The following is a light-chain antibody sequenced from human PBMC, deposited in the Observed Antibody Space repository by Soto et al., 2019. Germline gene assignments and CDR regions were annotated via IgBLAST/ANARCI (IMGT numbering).Light chain of an antibody. V-gene: IGKV3-11*01. CDR1: QSVRTY. CDR2: DAS. Sequence: EVVLTQSPATLSLSPGERATLSCRASQSVRTYLAWYQQKPGQVPRLLIHDASSRATGIPARFSGSGSGTDLTLTISSLEPEDFAVYYCQQRTNWPSSTFGQGTRLEI. J-gene: IGKJ5*01. CDR3: QQRTNWPSST.